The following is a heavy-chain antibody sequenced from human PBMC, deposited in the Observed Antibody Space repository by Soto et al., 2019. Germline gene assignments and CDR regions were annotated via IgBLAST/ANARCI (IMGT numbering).Heavy chain of an antibody. J-gene: IGHJ6*02. CDR1: GGSISSSNW. V-gene: IGHV4-4*02. D-gene: IGHD2-21*02. Sequence: SETLSLTCAVSGGSISSSNWWSWVRQPPGKGLEWIGEIYHSGSTNYNPSLKSRVTISVDKSKNQFSLKLSSVTAADTAVYYCARGNYIVVVTSLYYYYGMDVWGHGTTVTVSS. CDR3: ARGNYIVVVTSLYYYYGMDV. CDR2: IYHSGST.